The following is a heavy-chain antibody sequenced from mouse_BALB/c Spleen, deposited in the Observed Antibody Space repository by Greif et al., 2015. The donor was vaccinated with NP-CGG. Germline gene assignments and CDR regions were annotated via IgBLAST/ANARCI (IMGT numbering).Heavy chain of an antibody. CDR2: IYPGGGYT. CDR1: GYTFTNYW. J-gene: IGHJ4*01. D-gene: IGHD2-10*02. V-gene: IGHV1-63*02. CDR3: ARVEYGNYADYAMDY. Sequence: VQLQQSGAELVRPGTSVKISCKASGYTFTNYWLGWVKQRPGHGLEWIGDIYPGGGYTNYNEKFKGKATLTVDTSSSTAYMQLSSLTSEDSAVYFCARVEYGNYADYAMDYWGQGTSVTVSS.